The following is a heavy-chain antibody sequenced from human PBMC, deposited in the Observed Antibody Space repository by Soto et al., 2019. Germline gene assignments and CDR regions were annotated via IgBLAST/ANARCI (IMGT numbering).Heavy chain of an antibody. J-gene: IGHJ6*03. CDR2: IYYSGST. CDR1: GGSISSYY. CDR3: XXXXXXXXXXXXYYYYYMXV. V-gene: IGHV4-59*08. Sequence: TXSLTCTVPGGSISSYYWSWIRQPPGKGLEWIGYIYYSGSTNYNPSLKSRVTISVDTSKNQFSLKLSSVTAADTAVYYCXXXXXXXXXXXXYYYYYMXVXXKGTTVTVSS.